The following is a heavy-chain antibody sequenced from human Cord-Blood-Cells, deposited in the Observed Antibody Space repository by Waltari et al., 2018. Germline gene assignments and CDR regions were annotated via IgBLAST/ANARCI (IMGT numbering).Heavy chain of an antibody. Sequence: QLQLQESGPGLVKPSETLSLTCTVSGGSISSTSYYWRWIRQPPGKGLEWIGSIYYSGSTYYNPSLKSRVTISVDTSKNQFSLKLSSVTAADTAVYYCARSIGVVINWFDPWGQGTLVTVSS. CDR1: GGSISSTSYY. D-gene: IGHD3-3*01. J-gene: IGHJ5*02. CDR3: ARSIGVVINWFDP. CDR2: IYYSGST. V-gene: IGHV4-39*01.